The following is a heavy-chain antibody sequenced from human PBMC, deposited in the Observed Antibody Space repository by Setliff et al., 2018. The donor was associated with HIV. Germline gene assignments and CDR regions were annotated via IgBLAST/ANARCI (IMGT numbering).Heavy chain of an antibody. Sequence: GESLKISCAASGFTFSTYWMSWVRQAPGKGLEWVSAISGSGGSTYYADSVKGRFTISRDNSKSTLYLQMNSLRAEDTAIYYCAKEQYSGYDLNAFDIWGQGTMVTVSS. V-gene: IGHV3-23*01. D-gene: IGHD5-12*01. CDR2: ISGSGGST. CDR1: GFTFSTYW. CDR3: AKEQYSGYDLNAFDI. J-gene: IGHJ3*02.